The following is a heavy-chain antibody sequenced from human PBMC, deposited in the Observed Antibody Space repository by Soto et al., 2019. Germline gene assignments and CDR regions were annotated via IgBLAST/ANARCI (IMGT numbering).Heavy chain of an antibody. Sequence: GGSLRLSCAASGFTFSSYAMSWVRQAPGKGLEWVSAISGSGGSTYYADSVKGRFTISRDNSKNTLYLQMNSLRAEDTAVYYCAKVKSRKMLGYYGSGSYCPDYWGQGTLVTVSS. J-gene: IGHJ4*02. D-gene: IGHD3-10*01. CDR2: ISGSGGST. V-gene: IGHV3-23*01. CDR3: AKVKSRKMLGYYGSGSYCPDY. CDR1: GFTFSSYA.